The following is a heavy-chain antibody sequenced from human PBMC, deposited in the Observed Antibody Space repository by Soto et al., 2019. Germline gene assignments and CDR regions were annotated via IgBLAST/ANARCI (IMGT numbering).Heavy chain of an antibody. Sequence: GSLILSCAASGFSFSTYVMSWGRQAPGKGLEWVSSISGSSGITYYAGSVKGRVTISRDNSKSTLYLQMNSLRAEDTAIYYCAKPYISSWRPEFDYWGQGTLVTVSS. CDR3: AKPYISSWRPEFDY. CDR1: GFSFSTYV. CDR2: ISGSSGIT. D-gene: IGHD6-13*01. J-gene: IGHJ4*02. V-gene: IGHV3-23*01.